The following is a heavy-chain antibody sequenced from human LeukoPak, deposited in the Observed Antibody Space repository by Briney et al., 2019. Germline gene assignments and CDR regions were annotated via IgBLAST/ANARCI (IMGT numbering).Heavy chain of an antibody. J-gene: IGHJ3*02. CDR2: IYTSGST. D-gene: IGHD4/OR15-4a*01. CDR1: GGSISSGSYY. V-gene: IGHV4-61*02. Sequence: PSQTLSLTCTVSGGSISSGSYYWSWIRQPAGKGLEWIGRIYTSGSTNYNPSLKSRVTISVDTSKNQFSLKLSSVTAADTAVYYCARGAKGPRSGAFDIWGQGTMVTASS. CDR3: ARGAKGPRSGAFDI.